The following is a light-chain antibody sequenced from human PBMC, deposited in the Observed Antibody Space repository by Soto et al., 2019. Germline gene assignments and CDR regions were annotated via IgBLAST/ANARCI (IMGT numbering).Light chain of an antibody. CDR2: GAS. Sequence: EIVLTQYPGTLSLSPGERATLSCRASQSVSSYLAWYQQRPGQPPNLLISGASSRATGIPDRFSGSGSGTDFTLTISRLEPEDFAVYYCQQYGSSWTFGQGTKVDI. CDR1: QSVSSY. V-gene: IGKV3-20*01. J-gene: IGKJ1*01. CDR3: QQYGSSWT.